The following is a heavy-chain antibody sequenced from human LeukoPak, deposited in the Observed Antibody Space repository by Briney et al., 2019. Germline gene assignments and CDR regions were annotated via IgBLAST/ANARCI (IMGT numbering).Heavy chain of an antibody. V-gene: IGHV4-59*01. CDR3: ASFRGYGYFDY. J-gene: IGHJ4*02. Sequence: SETLSLTCTVSGGSISSYYWSRIRQPPGKGLEWIGYIYYSGSTNYNPSLKSRVTISVDTSKNQFSLKLSSVTAADTAVYYCASFRGYGYFDYWGQGTLVTVSS. CDR2: IYYSGST. CDR1: GGSISSYY. D-gene: IGHD6-13*01.